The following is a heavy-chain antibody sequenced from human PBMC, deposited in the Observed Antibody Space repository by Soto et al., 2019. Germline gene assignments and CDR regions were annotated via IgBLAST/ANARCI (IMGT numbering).Heavy chain of an antibody. Sequence: ASVKVSCKASGGTFSSYTISWVRQAPGQGLEWMGRIIPILGIANYAQKFQGRVTITADKSTSTAYMELSSLRSEDTAVYYCAVGAATRFGAFDIWGQGTMVTVSS. CDR2: IIPILGIA. CDR3: AVGAATRFGAFDI. CDR1: GGTFSSYT. J-gene: IGHJ3*02. D-gene: IGHD1-26*01. V-gene: IGHV1-69*02.